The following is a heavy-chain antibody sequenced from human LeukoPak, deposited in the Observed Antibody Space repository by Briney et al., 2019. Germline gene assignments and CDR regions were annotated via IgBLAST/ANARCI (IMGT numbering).Heavy chain of an antibody. D-gene: IGHD3-3*01. CDR3: ARMGRDGVADV. CDR1: GGSIISDNYY. V-gene: IGHV4-61*02. J-gene: IGHJ6*04. Sequence: SETLSLTCTVSGGSIISDNYYWSWIRRPAGKGLEWIGRIYTSGSTNYNPSLKSRVTISVDTSKNQFSLKLSSVTAADTAVYYCARMGRDGVADVWGKGTTVTVSS. CDR2: IYTSGST.